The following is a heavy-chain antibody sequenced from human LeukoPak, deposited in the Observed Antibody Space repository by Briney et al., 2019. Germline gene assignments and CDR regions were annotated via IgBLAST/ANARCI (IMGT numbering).Heavy chain of an antibody. D-gene: IGHD6-13*01. CDR1: GFTFSSYG. CDR3: AKDRDMAAADYYFDY. J-gene: IGHJ4*02. V-gene: IGHV3-30*18. CDR2: TSYDGGDK. Sequence: GGSLRLSCAASGFTFSSYGMHWVRQAPGKGLEWVAVTSYDGGDKYYADSVKGRFTISRDNSKNTLYLQMNSLRAEDTAVYYCAKDRDMAAADYYFDYWGQGTLVTVSS.